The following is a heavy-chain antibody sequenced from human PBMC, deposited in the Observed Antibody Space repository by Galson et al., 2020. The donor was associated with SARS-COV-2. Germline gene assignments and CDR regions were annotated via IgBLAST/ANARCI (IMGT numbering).Heavy chain of an antibody. D-gene: IGHD6-19*01. Sequence: GGSLRLSCAASGFTFSSYAMHWVRQAPGKGLEWVAVISYDGSNKYYADSVKGRFTISRDNSKNTLYLQMNSLRAEDTAVYYCARDAAGGWYGGEDYWGQGTLVTVSS. V-gene: IGHV3-30*04. CDR3: ARDAAGGWYGGEDY. CDR2: ISYDGSNK. J-gene: IGHJ4*02. CDR1: GFTFSSYA.